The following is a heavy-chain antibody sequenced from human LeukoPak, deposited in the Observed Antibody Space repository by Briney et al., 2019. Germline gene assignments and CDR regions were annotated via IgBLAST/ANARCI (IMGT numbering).Heavy chain of an antibody. CDR2: INGGGGSGGRT. Sequence: PGGSLRLSCAASGFTFSSYAMSWVRQAPGKGLEWVSIINGGGGSGGRTYYADSVKGRFTISRDNSKNTLYLEMNSLRAEDTAVYYCARVVGAHQVSDYWGQGTLVTVSS. D-gene: IGHD1-26*01. CDR1: GFTFSSYA. CDR3: ARVVGAHQVSDY. J-gene: IGHJ4*02. V-gene: IGHV3-23*01.